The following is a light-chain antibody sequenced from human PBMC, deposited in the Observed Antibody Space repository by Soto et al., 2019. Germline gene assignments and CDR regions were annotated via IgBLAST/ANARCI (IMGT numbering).Light chain of an antibody. CDR3: SSYAGRDTWV. V-gene: IGLV2-8*01. CDR2: EVT. J-gene: IGLJ3*02. CDR1: SVDINY. Sequence: QSVLTQPPSASGSRGQSVTISCTGTSVDINYVSWFQQHPGQAPKLTICEVTKRPSGVPDRSSGTKSGNTASLTVSGLQDDDEADYYCSSYAGRDTWVFGGGTKLTVL.